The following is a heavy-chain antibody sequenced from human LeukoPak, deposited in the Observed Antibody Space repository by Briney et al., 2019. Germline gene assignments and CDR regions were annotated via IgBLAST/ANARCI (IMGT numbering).Heavy chain of an antibody. CDR2: INHSGST. J-gene: IGHJ5*02. CDR1: GGSFSGYY. D-gene: IGHD2-2*01. V-gene: IGHV4-34*01. CDR3: ARVSDIVVVPSAIPNPLSNWFDP. Sequence: SETLSLTCAVYGGSFSGYYWSWIRQPPGKGLEWIGEINHSGSTNYNPSLKSRVTISVDTSKNQFSLRLSSVTAADTAVYYCARVSDIVVVPSAIPNPLSNWFDPWGQGTLVTVSS.